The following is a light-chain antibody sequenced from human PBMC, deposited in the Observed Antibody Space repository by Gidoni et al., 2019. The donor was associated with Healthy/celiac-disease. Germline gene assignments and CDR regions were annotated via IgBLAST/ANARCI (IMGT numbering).Light chain of an antibody. Sequence: DIVMTQSPDSLSVSLGERATINCKSSQSVLYSSNNKNYLAWYQQKPGQPPKQLIYWASTRESGVPDRFSGSGSGTDFTLTISSLQAEDVAVYYCQHREAFGPGTKVDIK. CDR1: QSVLYSSNNKNY. J-gene: IGKJ3*01. V-gene: IGKV4-1*01. CDR2: WAS. CDR3: QHREA.